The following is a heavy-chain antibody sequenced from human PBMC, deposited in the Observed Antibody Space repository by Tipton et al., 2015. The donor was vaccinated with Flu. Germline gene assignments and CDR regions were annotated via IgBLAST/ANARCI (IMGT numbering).Heavy chain of an antibody. J-gene: IGHJ4*02. CDR2: INPSGST. V-gene: IGHV4-34*01. CDR1: GGYFSSHY. D-gene: IGHD3-10*01. CDR3: ARDRGWPAALDY. Sequence: TLSLTCAVYGGYFSSHYWSWIRRPPGKGLEWIGEINPSGSTNYNPSLKSRVTISGDTSKNQVSLKLSSVTAADTAVYYCARDRGWPAALDYWSQGILVTVSS.